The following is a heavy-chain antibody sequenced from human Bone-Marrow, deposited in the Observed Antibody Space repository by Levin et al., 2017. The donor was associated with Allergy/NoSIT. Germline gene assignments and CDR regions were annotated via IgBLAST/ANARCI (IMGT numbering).Heavy chain of an antibody. Sequence: SVKVSCKASGGTFSSYAISWVRQAPGQGLEWMGGIIPIFGTANYAQKFQGRVTITADESTSTAYMELSSLRSEDTAVYYCARASNYYDSSGYYTPFDYWGQGTLVTVSS. D-gene: IGHD3-22*01. CDR3: ARASNYYDSSGYYTPFDY. CDR2: IIPIFGTA. J-gene: IGHJ4*02. V-gene: IGHV1-69*13. CDR1: GGTFSSYA.